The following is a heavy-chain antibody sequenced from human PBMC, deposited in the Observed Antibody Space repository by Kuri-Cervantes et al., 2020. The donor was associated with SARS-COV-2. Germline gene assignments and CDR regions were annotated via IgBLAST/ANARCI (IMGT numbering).Heavy chain of an antibody. D-gene: IGHD3-3*01. J-gene: IGHJ4*02. CDR1: GGSVSDRNSY. CDR3: ARSPYDFWSGSWG. CDR2: IYHTGSP. Sequence: SEILSLTCTVSGGSVSDRNSYWTWIRQSPGKGLEWIGYIYHTGSPTYSPSLKSRVTISLDKPKNQFSLRLTSVTAADTAVYYCARSPYDFWSGSWGWGQGTLVTVSS. V-gene: IGHV4-61*01.